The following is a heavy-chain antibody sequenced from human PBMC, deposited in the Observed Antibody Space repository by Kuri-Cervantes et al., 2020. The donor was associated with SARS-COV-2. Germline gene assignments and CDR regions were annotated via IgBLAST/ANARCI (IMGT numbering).Heavy chain of an antibody. CDR1: GFTVSTNY. CDR3: ASYCSSTSCYEDDYYYYGMDV. Sequence: GESLKISCAASGFTVSTNYMSWVRQAPGKGLEWVSSISSSSSYIYYADSVKGRFTISRDNAKNSLYLQMNSLRAEDTAVYYCASYCSSTSCYEDDYYYYGMDVWGQGTTVTVSS. D-gene: IGHD2-2*01. J-gene: IGHJ6*02. V-gene: IGHV3-21*01. CDR2: ISSSSSYI.